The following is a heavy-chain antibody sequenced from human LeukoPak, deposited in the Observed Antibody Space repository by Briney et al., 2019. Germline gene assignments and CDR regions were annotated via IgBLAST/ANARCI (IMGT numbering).Heavy chain of an antibody. V-gene: IGHV1-2*02. J-gene: IGHJ6*03. CDR3: ARGGLGYCSSTSCPFYYYMDV. D-gene: IGHD2-2*01. CDR1: GYTFTGYY. Sequence: GASVKVSCKASGYTFTGYYMHWVRQAPGQGLEWMGWINPNSGGTNYAQKFQGRVTMTRDTSTSTVYMELSSLRSEDTAVYYCARGGLGYCSSTSCPFYYYMDVWGKGTTVTVSS. CDR2: INPNSGGT.